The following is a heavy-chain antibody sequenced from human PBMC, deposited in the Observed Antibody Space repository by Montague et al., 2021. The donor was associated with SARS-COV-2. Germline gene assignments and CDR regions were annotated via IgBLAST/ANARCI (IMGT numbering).Heavy chain of an antibody. CDR2: IYYSGST. D-gene: IGHD3-3*01. CDR3: ARHSGRDTIFGVVIIPDAFDI. V-gene: IGHV4-39*01. J-gene: IGHJ3*02. Sequence: SETLSLTCTVSGSSISSSSYYWGWIRQPPGKGLEWIGSIYYSGSTYDNPSLKSRVTISVDTSKNQFSLKLSSVTAADTAVYYCARHSGRDTIFGVVIIPDAFDIWGQGTMVTVSS. CDR1: GSSISSSSYY.